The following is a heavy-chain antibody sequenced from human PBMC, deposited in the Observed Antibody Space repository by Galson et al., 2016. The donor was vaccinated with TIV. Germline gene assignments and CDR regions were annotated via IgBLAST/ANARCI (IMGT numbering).Heavy chain of an antibody. J-gene: IGHJ4*02. CDR3: ARDTRSGYSSGWPPFDF. Sequence: QSGAEVKKPGESLRISCKASGYTFTDNYIHWVRQAPGQGLEWMGVITPGGAGTFYAQKFQGRVTMTADTSTRTVYMEINSLRSEDAAMYFCARDTRSGYSSGWPPFDFWGQGTLVTVSS. D-gene: IGHD6-25*01. V-gene: IGHV1-46*03. CDR1: GYTFTDNY. CDR2: ITPGGAGT.